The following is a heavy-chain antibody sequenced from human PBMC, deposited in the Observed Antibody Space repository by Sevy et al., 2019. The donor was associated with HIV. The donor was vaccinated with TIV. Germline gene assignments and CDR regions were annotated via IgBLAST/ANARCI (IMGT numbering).Heavy chain of an antibody. Sequence: ASLKVSCKGSGYTFTNYGLIWVRQAPGHGLEYMGRINTNSGNPTFVPGFAGRFVFSLDTSVSTAFLQIDSLKAEDTALYYCARAHYNYFDTWGQGSLVTVSS. J-gene: IGHJ4*02. CDR1: GYTFTNYG. D-gene: IGHD3-9*01. V-gene: IGHV7-4-1*01. CDR2: INTNSGNP. CDR3: ARAHYNYFDT.